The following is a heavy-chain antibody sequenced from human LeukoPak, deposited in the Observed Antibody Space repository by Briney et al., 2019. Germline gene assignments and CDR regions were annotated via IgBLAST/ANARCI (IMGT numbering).Heavy chain of an antibody. CDR3: ARGTYDYVWGSYRYTNYHFDY. D-gene: IGHD3-16*02. V-gene: IGHV3-74*01. J-gene: IGHJ4*02. CDR2: INSDGSST. CDR1: GFTFSSYW. Sequence: LSGGSLRLSCAASGFTFSSYWMPWVRHAPGKGLVWVSRINSDGSSTSYADSVKGRFTISRDNSKNTLYLQMNSLRAEDTAVYYCARGTYDYVWGSYRYTNYHFDYWGQGTLVTVSS.